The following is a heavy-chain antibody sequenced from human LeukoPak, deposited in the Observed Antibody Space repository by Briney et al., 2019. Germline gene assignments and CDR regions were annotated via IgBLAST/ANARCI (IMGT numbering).Heavy chain of an antibody. CDR3: ARDPTLYDFWSGYYAGGFDP. Sequence: PSETLSLTCAVYGGSFSGYYWSWIRQPPGKGLEWIGEINHSGSTYYYPSLKSRVTISVDTSKNQFSLKLSSVTAADTAVYYCARDPTLYDFWSGYYAGGFDPWGQGTLVTVSS. D-gene: IGHD3-3*01. CDR1: GGSFSGYY. CDR2: INHSGST. J-gene: IGHJ5*02. V-gene: IGHV4-34*01.